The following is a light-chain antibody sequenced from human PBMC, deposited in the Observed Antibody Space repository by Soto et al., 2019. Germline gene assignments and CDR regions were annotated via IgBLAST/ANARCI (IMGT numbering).Light chain of an antibody. V-gene: IGKV1-39*01. Sequence: DIQMTHSPSSLSASLGDRVTITCRASQTISNYLNWYQQKPGKAPKLLICAASSLQSGVPSRFSGSGSGIDFSLTINSLQPEDFATYYCQQSYSMPWTFGQGTKVDI. CDR3: QQSYSMPWT. J-gene: IGKJ1*01. CDR1: QTISNY. CDR2: AAS.